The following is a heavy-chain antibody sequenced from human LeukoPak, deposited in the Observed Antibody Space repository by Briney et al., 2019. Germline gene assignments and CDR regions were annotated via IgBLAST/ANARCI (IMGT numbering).Heavy chain of an antibody. CDR2: INPSGGST. Sequence: ASVKVSCKASGYTFTSYYMHWVRQAPGQGLEWMGIINPSGGSTSYAQKFQGRVTMTRDTSTSTVYMELSSLRSEDTAVYYCARIHYYGSGGYPQYYFDYWGQGTLVTVSS. V-gene: IGHV1-46*01. CDR3: ARIHYYGSGGYPQYYFDY. D-gene: IGHD3-10*01. J-gene: IGHJ4*02. CDR1: GYTFTSYY.